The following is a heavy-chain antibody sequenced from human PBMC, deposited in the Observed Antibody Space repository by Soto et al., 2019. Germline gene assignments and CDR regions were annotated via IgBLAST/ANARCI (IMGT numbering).Heavy chain of an antibody. J-gene: IGHJ4*02. CDR2: IIPMFGTP. CDR3: ARGRDQPPVGLYFDS. V-gene: IGHV1-69*01. D-gene: IGHD1-26*01. CDR1: GGAFNNYI. Sequence: QVQLMQSGAEVKKPGSSVKVSCKASGGAFNNYIFDWVRQAPGQGLEWMGGIIPMFGTPKYAQTFQDRITISADGSTGTAYMELTSLRFDDTAIYYCARGRDQPPVGLYFDSWGEGTRVTVSS.